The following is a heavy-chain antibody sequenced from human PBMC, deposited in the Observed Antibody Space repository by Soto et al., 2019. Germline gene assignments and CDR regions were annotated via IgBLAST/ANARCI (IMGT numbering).Heavy chain of an antibody. CDR1: GVSLNTADTW. Sequence: QVQLQESGSGLVKPSQSLSLTCTVSGVSLNTADTWWSWIRQSPGKGLEFIGYYHSGGSTYYDASFRSRVIISADMSNSQFSLKLSSVTVADTAVYFCVRSRHMESGTDYGLDVWGQGTTVTVSS. CDR2: YHSGGST. J-gene: IGHJ6*02. V-gene: IGHV4-30-4*01. CDR3: VRSRHMESGTDYGLDV. D-gene: IGHD2-15*01.